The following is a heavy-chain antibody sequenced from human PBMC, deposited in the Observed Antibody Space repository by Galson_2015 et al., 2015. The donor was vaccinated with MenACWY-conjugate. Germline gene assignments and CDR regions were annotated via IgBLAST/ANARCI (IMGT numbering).Heavy chain of an antibody. Sequence: ETLSLTCAVSGGAIDSSDWWRWVRQPPGKGIEWIGEIYYSGKPNYKPSLRGRVTISLDENKGEFFLRLASVTAADTALYFCARALSSSRTVWGQGIVVAVSS. V-gene: IGHV4/OR15-8*02. CDR1: GGAIDSSDW. J-gene: IGHJ1*01. CDR3: ARALSSSRTV. CDR2: IYYSGKP. D-gene: IGHD6-13*01.